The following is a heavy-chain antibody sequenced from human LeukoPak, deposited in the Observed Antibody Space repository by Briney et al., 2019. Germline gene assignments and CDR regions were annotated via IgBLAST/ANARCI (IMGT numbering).Heavy chain of an antibody. CDR3: ARGIQLWLGKIVDYYMDV. CDR1: GGSISSYY. CDR2: IYYSGSS. J-gene: IGHJ6*03. V-gene: IGHV4-59*01. D-gene: IGHD5-18*01. Sequence: SETLSLTCTVSGGSISSYYWSWIRQPPGKGLEWIGYIYYSGSSNYNPSLKSRVTISVDTSKNQFSLKLSSVAAADTGVYYCARGIQLWLGKIVDYYMDVWGKGTTVTVSS.